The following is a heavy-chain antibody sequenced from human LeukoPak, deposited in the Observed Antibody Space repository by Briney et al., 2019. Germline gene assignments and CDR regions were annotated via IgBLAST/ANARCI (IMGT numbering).Heavy chain of an antibody. D-gene: IGHD2-15*01. CDR1: GGTFSSYA. V-gene: IGHV1-69*13. CDR3: ARVTLVVVGGHRLNHDAFDI. J-gene: IGHJ3*02. Sequence: SVKVSCKASGGTFSSYAISWVRQAPGQGLEWMGGIIPIFGTANYAQKFQGRVTITADESTSTAYMELSSLRSEDTAVYYCARVTLVVVGGHRLNHDAFDIWGQGTMVTVSS. CDR2: IIPIFGTA.